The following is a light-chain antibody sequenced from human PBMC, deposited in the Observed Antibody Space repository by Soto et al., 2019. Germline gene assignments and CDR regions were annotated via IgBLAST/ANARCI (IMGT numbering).Light chain of an antibody. J-gene: IGKJ4*01. CDR1: QDIAIY. CDR2: AAS. CDR3: QQLRMYPST. Sequence: IQLTQSPSSLSASVGDRVTITCRASQDIAIYLAWYQQKPGEAPKLLIYAASTLYGGVPSRFSGSGSGTDFALSITGLQSEDVATYYCQQLRMYPSTFGGGTKVEIK. V-gene: IGKV1-9*01.